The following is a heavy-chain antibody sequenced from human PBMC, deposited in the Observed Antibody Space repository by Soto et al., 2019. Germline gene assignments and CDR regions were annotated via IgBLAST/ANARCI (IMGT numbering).Heavy chain of an antibody. CDR2: IYYSGST. Sequence: PSDTLSLTCTVSGGSISSSSYYWGWIRQPPGKGLEWIGSIYYSGSTYYNPSLKSRVTISVDTSKNQFSLKLSSVTAADTAVYYCARHFTMVRGVIKASWFDPWGQGTLVTVSS. J-gene: IGHJ5*02. CDR3: ARHFTMVRGVIKASWFDP. CDR1: GGSISSSSYY. V-gene: IGHV4-39*01. D-gene: IGHD3-10*01.